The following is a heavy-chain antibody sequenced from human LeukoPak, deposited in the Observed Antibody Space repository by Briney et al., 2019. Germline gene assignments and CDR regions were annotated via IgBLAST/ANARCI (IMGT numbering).Heavy chain of an antibody. CDR3: ARWYSGSYLSYYYGMDV. Sequence: PSETLSLTCAVYGGSFSGYYWSWIRQPPGEGLEWIGEINHSGSTNYNPSLKSRVTISVDTSKNQFSLKLSSVTAADTAVYYCARWYSGSYLSYYYGMDVWGQGTTVTVSS. V-gene: IGHV4-34*01. D-gene: IGHD1-26*01. CDR1: GGSFSGYY. CDR2: INHSGST. J-gene: IGHJ6*02.